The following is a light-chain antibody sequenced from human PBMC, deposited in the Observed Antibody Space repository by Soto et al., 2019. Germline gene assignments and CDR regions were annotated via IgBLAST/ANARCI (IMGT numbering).Light chain of an antibody. J-gene: IGLJ1*01. V-gene: IGLV2-14*01. CDR3: SSYTGSSTLDV. CDR1: SSDVGGYNY. Sequence: QSALTQPASVSGSPGQSITISCTGTSSDVGGYNYVSWYQQHPGKAPKLMIYEVSNRPSGVSNRFSGSKSGNTASLTISGRQAEDEADYYCSSYTGSSTLDVFGTGTKVTVL. CDR2: EVS.